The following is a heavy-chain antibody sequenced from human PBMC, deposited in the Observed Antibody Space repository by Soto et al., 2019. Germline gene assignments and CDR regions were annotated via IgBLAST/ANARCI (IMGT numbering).Heavy chain of an antibody. CDR2: INPNNGGT. CDR3: ARAGAYAFWSGYYAPTCFDP. D-gene: IGHD3-3*01. Sequence: ASVKVSCKASGYTFTGYYMHWVRQARGKGREGVGWINPNNGGTNYAQKFQGWVTMTRDTSISTDYMELSRLRSDDTAVYYCARAGAYAFWSGYYAPTCFDPWGQGTLVTVSS. CDR1: GYTFTGYY. V-gene: IGHV1-2*04. J-gene: IGHJ5*02.